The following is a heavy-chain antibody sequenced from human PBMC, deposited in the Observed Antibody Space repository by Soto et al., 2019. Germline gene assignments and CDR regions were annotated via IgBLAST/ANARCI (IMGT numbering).Heavy chain of an antibody. J-gene: IGHJ4*02. CDR1: GFTFSKYG. V-gene: IGHV3-23*01. CDR2: ISSGGGST. CDR3: ATSGEACTSSNCRAFY. Sequence: EVQLLESGGGLVQPGGSLRLSCAASGFTFSKYGMSWVRQAPGQGLAWVSVISSGGGSTYYADSVKGRSTISRDNSKHTLHLQMTSQGPDGTALDYCATSGEACTSSNCRAFYWCRGPRMIGSS. D-gene: IGHD2-2*01.